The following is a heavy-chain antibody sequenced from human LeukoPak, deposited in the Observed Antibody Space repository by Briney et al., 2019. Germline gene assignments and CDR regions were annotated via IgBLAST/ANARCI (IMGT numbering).Heavy chain of an antibody. CDR3: ARAAPTYYDSSGYFRFDY. J-gene: IGHJ4*02. CDR1: GGTFSSYA. CDR2: IIPIFGTA. Sequence: GSSVKVSCKASGGTFSSYAISWVRQAPGQGLEWMGGIIPIFGTANYAQKFQGRVTITTAESTSIVYMELRSLRSEDTAVYYCARAAPTYYDSSGYFRFDYWGQGTLVTVSS. D-gene: IGHD3-22*01. V-gene: IGHV1-69*05.